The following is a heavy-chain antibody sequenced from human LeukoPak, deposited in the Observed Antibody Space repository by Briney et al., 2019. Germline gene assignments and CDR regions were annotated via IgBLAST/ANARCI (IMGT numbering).Heavy chain of an antibody. CDR1: GFTFSSYA. D-gene: IGHD4-17*01. CDR3: AKEKTTVILKYFDY. Sequence: PGGSLRLSCAASGFTFSSYAMSWVRQAPGKGLEWVSTSSDGSTYYADSVKGRFTISRDNSKNTLYLQMNSLRAEDTAVYYCAKEKTTVILKYFDYWGQGTLVTVSS. V-gene: IGHV3-23*01. CDR2: SSDGST. J-gene: IGHJ4*02.